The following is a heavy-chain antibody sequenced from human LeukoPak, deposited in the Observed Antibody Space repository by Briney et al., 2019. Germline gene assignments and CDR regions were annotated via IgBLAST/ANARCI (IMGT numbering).Heavy chain of an antibody. D-gene: IGHD3-3*01. CDR1: GVSISSYY. CDR3: ARRRGDFWSDYYAFDS. V-gene: IGHV4-59*08. CDR2: IYYSGST. J-gene: IGHJ4*02. Sequence: SETLSLTCTVSGVSISSYYWSWIRQPPGKGLERIGYIYYSGSTEYNPSLTSRVTISLDTSKNQFSLKLSSVTAADTAVYYCARRRGDFWSDYYAFDSWGQGTLVTISS.